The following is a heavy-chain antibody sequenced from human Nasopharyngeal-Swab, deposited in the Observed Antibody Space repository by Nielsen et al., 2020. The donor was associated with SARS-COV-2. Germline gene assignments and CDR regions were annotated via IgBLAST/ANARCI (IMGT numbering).Heavy chain of an antibody. CDR3: ARHRYSSSWSWYFDY. Sequence: GSLRLSCTVSGGPISSSSYYWGWIRQPPGKGLEWIGSIYYSGSTYYNPSLKSRVTISVDTSKNQFSLKLSSVTAADTAVYYCARHRYSSSWSWYFDYWGQGTLVTVSS. V-gene: IGHV4-39*01. D-gene: IGHD6-13*01. CDR1: GGPISSSSYY. CDR2: IYYSGST. J-gene: IGHJ4*02.